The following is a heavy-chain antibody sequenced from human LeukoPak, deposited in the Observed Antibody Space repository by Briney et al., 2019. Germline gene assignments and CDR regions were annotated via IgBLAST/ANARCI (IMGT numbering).Heavy chain of an antibody. V-gene: IGHV2-70*04. D-gene: IGHD4-17*01. CDR3: ARTVLDYGGPQGGYYYYYYMDV. CDR2: IDWDDDK. CDR1: GFSLSTSGMR. Sequence: SGPTLVNPTQTLTLTCTFSGFSLSTSGMRVSWIRQPPGKALEWLARIDWDDDKFYSTSLKTRLTISKDTSKNQVVFTMTNMDPLDTATYYCARTVLDYGGPQGGYYYYYYMDVWGKGTTVTVSS. J-gene: IGHJ6*03.